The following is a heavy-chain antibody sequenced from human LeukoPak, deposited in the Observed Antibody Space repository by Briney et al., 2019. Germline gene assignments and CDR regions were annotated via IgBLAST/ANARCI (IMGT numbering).Heavy chain of an antibody. J-gene: IGHJ4*02. V-gene: IGHV3-30*18. D-gene: IGHD5-12*01. Sequence: PGGSLRLSCAASGFTFSSSGMHWVRQAPGKGLEWVAVIPPDGDVPYYADSVKGRVTISRDNSKNTLYLQMSSLSSEDTAVYYCAKEVRFFSGYDYWGQGTLVTVSS. CDR1: GFTFSSSG. CDR3: AKEVRFFSGYDY. CDR2: IPPDGDVP.